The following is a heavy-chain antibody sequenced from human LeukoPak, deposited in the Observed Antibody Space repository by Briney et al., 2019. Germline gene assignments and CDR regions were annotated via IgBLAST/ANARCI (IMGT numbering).Heavy chain of an antibody. CDR1: GGSISSYY. Sequence: SETLSLTCTVSGGSISSYYWSWIRQPPGKGLEWIGYIYYSGSTDYNPSLKSRVTISVDTSKNQFSLKLRSVTAADTAVYYCARLAVAAADIDYWGQGTLVTVSS. CDR2: IYYSGST. V-gene: IGHV4-59*01. CDR3: ARLAVAAADIDY. J-gene: IGHJ4*02. D-gene: IGHD6-13*01.